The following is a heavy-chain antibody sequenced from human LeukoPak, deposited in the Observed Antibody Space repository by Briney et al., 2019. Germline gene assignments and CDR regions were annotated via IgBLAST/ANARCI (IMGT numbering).Heavy chain of an antibody. CDR2: IYYSGST. Sequence: SETLSLTCTVSGGSISSYYWSWIRQPPGKGLEWIGYIYYSGSTNYNPSLKSRVTISVDTSKNQFSLKLSSVTAADTAVYYCARDGDCSGRFGCYGMDVWGQGTTVTVSS. CDR3: ARDGDCSGRFGCYGMDV. V-gene: IGHV4-59*01. J-gene: IGHJ6*02. D-gene: IGHD2-15*01. CDR1: GGSISSYY.